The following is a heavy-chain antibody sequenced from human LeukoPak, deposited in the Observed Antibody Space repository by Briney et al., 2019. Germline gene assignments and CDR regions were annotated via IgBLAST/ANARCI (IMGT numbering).Heavy chain of an antibody. D-gene: IGHD3-22*01. J-gene: IGHJ1*01. CDR3: ARRRYYDSTGYLD. Sequence: SETLSLTCTVSGGSISSSSYYWDWIRQPPGKGLEWMGSIYYSGRTYYNMSLKSRVTISIDTSKNQFSLNLNSVTAADTAVYYYARRRYYDSTGYLDWGQGTLVTVSS. CDR2: IYYSGRT. CDR1: GGSISSSSYY. V-gene: IGHV4-39*01.